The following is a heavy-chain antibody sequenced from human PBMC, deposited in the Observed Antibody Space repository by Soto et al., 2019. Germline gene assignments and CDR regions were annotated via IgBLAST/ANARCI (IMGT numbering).Heavy chain of an antibody. CDR1: DVSITRYY. J-gene: IGHJ4*02. CDR3: SYGDSQGPLEY. V-gene: IGHV4-59*01. CDR2: IHNSEST. D-gene: IGHD4-17*01. Sequence: PSETLSLTCTFSDVSITRYYWSCIRHSPGKGLEWIGYIHNSESTNYNPSLKSRVTISVDTSKNQFSLKLSSVTAADTAVYYCSYGDSQGPLEYWGQGTLVTVS.